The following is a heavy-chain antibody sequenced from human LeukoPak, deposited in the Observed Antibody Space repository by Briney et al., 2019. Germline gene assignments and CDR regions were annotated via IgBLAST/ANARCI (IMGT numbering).Heavy chain of an antibody. Sequence: PSETLSLTCTVSGGSISSYYWSWIRQPPGKGLEWIGYISYSGSTNYNPSLKSRVTMSVDTSKTRFFLKLTSVTAADTALYYCARVSVVYGMDVWGQGTAVTVS. CDR1: GGSISSYY. V-gene: IGHV4-59*01. CDR2: ISYSGST. J-gene: IGHJ6*02. CDR3: ARVSVVYGMDV.